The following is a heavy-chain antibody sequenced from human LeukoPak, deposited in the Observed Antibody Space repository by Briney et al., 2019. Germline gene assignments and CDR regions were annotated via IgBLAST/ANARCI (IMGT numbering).Heavy chain of an antibody. D-gene: IGHD3-22*01. J-gene: IGHJ4*02. CDR1: GFPLRSYA. CDR3: AKDPHYYYDSSGYYDY. Sequence: QPGGSLRLSCAASGFPLRSYAMSWVRPAPGEGVEGVLAYSGSGGSTYYADSVKGRFTISRDNSKNTLYLQMNSLRAEDTAVYYCAKDPHYYYDSSGYYDYWGQGTLVTVSS. V-gene: IGHV3-23*01. CDR2: YSGSGGST.